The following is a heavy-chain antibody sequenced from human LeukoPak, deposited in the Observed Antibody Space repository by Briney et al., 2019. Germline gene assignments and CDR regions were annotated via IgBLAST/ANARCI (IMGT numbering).Heavy chain of an antibody. CDR2: ISSSGGDT. CDR1: GFTFTTYA. Sequence: GGSLRLSCAASGFTFTTYAMSWVRQAPGKGLEWVSAISSSGGDTNYADSVKGRFTISRDNSQGTLYLQMSSLRAEDTALYYCATPPSDSFDLWGQGTMVTVSS. V-gene: IGHV3-23*01. CDR3: ATPPSDSFDL. D-gene: IGHD2-15*01. J-gene: IGHJ3*01.